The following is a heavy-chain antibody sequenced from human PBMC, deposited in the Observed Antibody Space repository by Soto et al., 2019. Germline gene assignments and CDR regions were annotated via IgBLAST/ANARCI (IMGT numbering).Heavy chain of an antibody. Sequence: EVQLVESGGGLVQPGGSLRLSCAASGFTFSDYWMTWVRQAPGKGLEGVANISPHGSEEYYVDSVKGRFTISRDNAKNSVFLQMNSLGGKDTALYYCTRDLNHDTGPWGQGTQVTVSS. CDR2: ISPHGSEE. J-gene: IGHJ5*02. CDR1: GFTFSDYW. CDR3: TRDLNHDTGP. D-gene: IGHD2-8*02. V-gene: IGHV3-7*01.